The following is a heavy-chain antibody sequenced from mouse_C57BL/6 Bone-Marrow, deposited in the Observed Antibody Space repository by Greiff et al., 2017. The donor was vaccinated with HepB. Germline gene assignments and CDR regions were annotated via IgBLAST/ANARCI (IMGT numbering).Heavy chain of an antibody. J-gene: IGHJ1*03. CDR3: ARDQRYGSREYFDV. D-gene: IGHD1-1*01. CDR1: GFTFSDYY. Sequence: EVKVVESEGGLVQPGSSMKLSCTASGFTFSDYYMAWVRQVPEKGLEWVANINYDGSSTYYLDSLKSRFIISRDNAKNILYLQMSSLKSEDTATYYCARDQRYGSREYFDVWGTGTTVTVSS. V-gene: IGHV5-16*01. CDR2: INYDGSST.